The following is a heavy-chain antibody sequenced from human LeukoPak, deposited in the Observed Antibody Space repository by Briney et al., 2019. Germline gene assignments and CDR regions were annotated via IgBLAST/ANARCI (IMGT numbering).Heavy chain of an antibody. CDR2: IYSSGST. V-gene: IGHV4-4*07. J-gene: IGHJ4*02. CDR3: AREKTGSSGWDY. D-gene: IGHD6-19*01. CDR1: GDSISNHY. Sequence: SETLSLTCTVSGDSISNHYWGWIRQPAGKGLEWIGRIYSSGSTNYNPSLVSRVTMSVDTSKNQFSLKLTSVTAADTAMYYCAREKTGSSGWDYWGQGTLVTVSS.